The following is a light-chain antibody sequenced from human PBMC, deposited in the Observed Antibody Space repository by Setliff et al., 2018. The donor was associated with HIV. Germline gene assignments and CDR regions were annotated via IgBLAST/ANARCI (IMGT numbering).Light chain of an antibody. CDR3: QHYYATPPT. V-gene: IGKV4-1*01. Sequence: DIVMTQSPDSLAVSLGERATINCKSSQSVLYSSNNENYLAWYQQKPGQPPKLLISWASTRESGVPDRFSGSGSGTDLTLTISSLQAEDVAVYYCQHYYATPPTVGQGTKVDIK. CDR2: WAS. J-gene: IGKJ2*01. CDR1: QSVLYSSNNENY.